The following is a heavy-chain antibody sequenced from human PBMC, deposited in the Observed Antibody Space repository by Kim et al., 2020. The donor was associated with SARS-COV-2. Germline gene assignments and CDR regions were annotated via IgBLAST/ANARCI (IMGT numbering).Heavy chain of an antibody. D-gene: IGHD3-10*01. J-gene: IGHJ4*02. V-gene: IGHV3-30*02. CDR3: AKDHSVVRGPFDY. Sequence: YADSVKGRFTISRDNSKNTLYLQMNSLRAEDTAVYYCAKDHSVVRGPFDYWGQGTLVTVSS.